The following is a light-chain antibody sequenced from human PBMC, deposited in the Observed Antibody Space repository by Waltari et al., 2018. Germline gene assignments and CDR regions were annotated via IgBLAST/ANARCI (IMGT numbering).Light chain of an antibody. CDR1: QTINTY. CDR3: QQSYSSPRS. CDR2: GAS. V-gene: IGKV1-39*01. J-gene: IGKJ2*03. Sequence: DILVTQSPSSLSASVGDRVTITCRASQTINTYINWFQQKPGNAPKLLIYGASTLQSGVPSRFSGSGLGTVFTLTINNLQPEDVATYHCQQSYSSPRSFGQGTKLEI.